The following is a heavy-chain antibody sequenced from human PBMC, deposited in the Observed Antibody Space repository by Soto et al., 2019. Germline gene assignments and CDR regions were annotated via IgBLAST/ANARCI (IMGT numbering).Heavy chain of an antibody. V-gene: IGHV1-18*01. J-gene: IGHJ4*02. CDR2: ISAYNGNT. CDR1: GYTFTNFG. Sequence: QVQLVQSGAEVKKPGASVKVSCKASGYTFTNFGISWVRQAPGQGLEWMGWISAYNGNTNYAQNFQGRVTMTTDTATSAAYMVLRSLRSDDTAVYYWSSGGTPIDYWGQGTLVTVSS. D-gene: IGHD3-16*01. CDR3: SSGGTPIDY.